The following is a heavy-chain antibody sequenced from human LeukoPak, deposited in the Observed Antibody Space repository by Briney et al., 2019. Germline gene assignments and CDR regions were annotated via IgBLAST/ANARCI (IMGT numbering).Heavy chain of an antibody. Sequence: SVKVSCKASGGTFSSYAISWVRQAPGQGLEWMGRIIPILGIANYAQKFQGRVTITAHKSTSTAYMELSSLRSEDTAVYYCARASKDIAVVVAAPPRAEYFQHWGQGTLVTVSS. CDR3: ARASKDIAVVVAAPPRAEYFQH. J-gene: IGHJ1*01. D-gene: IGHD2-15*01. CDR1: GGTFSSYA. V-gene: IGHV1-69*04. CDR2: IIPILGIA.